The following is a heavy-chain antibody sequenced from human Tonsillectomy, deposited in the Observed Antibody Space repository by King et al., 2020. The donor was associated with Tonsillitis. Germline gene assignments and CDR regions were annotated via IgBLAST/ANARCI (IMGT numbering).Heavy chain of an antibody. V-gene: IGHV3-74*01. CDR1: GFTFSTYW. Sequence: EVQLVESGGVLVQPGGSLRLSCAASGFTFSTYWMHWVRQAPGKGLVWVSRINGDGSITSYADSLKGRFTISRDNAKNTLYLQMNSPRAEDTAVYYCARDPPGNYYYYMDVWGKGTTVTVSS. CDR2: INGDGSIT. CDR3: ARDPPGNYYYYMDV. J-gene: IGHJ6*03. D-gene: IGHD1-26*01.